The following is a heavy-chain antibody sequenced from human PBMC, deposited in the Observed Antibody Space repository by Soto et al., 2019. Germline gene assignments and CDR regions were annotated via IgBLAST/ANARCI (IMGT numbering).Heavy chain of an antibody. CDR2: IYYSGST. CDR3: ARERGRSWAVTTFFNWFDP. Sequence: PSETLSLTCPVSGGSISSGGYYWSWIRQHPGKGLEWIGYIYYSGSTYYNPSLKSRVTISVDTSKNQFSLKLSSVTAADTAVYYCARERGRSWAVTTFFNWFDPWGQGTLVTVSS. V-gene: IGHV4-31*03. D-gene: IGHD4-17*01. CDR1: GGSISSGGYY. J-gene: IGHJ5*02.